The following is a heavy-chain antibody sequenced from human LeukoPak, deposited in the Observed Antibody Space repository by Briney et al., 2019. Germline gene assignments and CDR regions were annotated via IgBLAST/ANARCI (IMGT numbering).Heavy chain of an antibody. CDR3: ARDRAPHDY. D-gene: IGHD3-10*01. CDR1: GLTLSNCA. CDR2: LSVSGANT. Sequence: GGSLRLSCAASGLTLSNCAMSWVRQAPGKGLEWVSALSVSGANTYYADSVKGRFTISRDISKNTLYLQMSSLRGDDTAVYYCARDRAPHDYWGQGTLVTVSS. V-gene: IGHV3-23*01. J-gene: IGHJ4*02.